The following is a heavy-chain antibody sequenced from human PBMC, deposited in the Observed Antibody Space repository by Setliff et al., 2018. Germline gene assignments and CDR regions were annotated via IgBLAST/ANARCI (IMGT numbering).Heavy chain of an antibody. CDR3: ARQQQLVIGSTAYYYYGMDV. J-gene: IGHJ6*02. CDR1: GGSISSSSYY. Sequence: SETLSLTCTVSGGSISSSSYYWGWIRQPPGKGLEWIGIISYSGSTYYNPSLKSRVTISVDTSKNQFSLKLSSVTAADTAVYYCARQQQLVIGSTAYYYYGMDVWGQGTTVTVFS. V-gene: IGHV4-39*07. D-gene: IGHD6-13*01. CDR2: ISYSGST.